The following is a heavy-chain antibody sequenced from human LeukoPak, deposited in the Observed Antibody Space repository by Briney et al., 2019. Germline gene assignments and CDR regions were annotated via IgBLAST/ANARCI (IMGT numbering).Heavy chain of an antibody. CDR1: GYTFTGYY. D-gene: IGHD3-9*01. CDR2: INPNSGGT. V-gene: IGHV1-2*02. CDR3: ARDRGGQLRYFDWLWDY. Sequence: ASVTVSCKASGYTFTGYYMHWVRQAPGQGLEWMGWINPNSGGTNYAQKFQGRVTMTRDTSISTAYMELSRLRSDDTAVYYCARDRGGQLRYFDWLWDYWGQGTLVTVSS. J-gene: IGHJ4*02.